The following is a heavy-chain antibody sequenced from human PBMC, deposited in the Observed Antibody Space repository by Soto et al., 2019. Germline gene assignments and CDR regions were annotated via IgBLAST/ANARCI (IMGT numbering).Heavy chain of an antibody. CDR2: IYWDDDK. D-gene: IGHD7-27*01. CDR3: AHSLIPNWGSRGAFDY. J-gene: IGHJ4*01. V-gene: IGHV2-5*02. Sequence: QITLKESGPTLVKPTQTLTLTCTFSGFSLSTSGVGVGWIRKPPGKALEWLALIYWDDDKHYSPSLKSRLTITKDTSKNQVVLTMTNMDPVDTATYYCAHSLIPNWGSRGAFDYWGHGTLVTVSS. CDR1: GFSLSTSGVG.